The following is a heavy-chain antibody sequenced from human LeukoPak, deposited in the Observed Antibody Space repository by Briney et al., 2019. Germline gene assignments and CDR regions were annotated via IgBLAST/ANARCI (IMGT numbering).Heavy chain of an antibody. J-gene: IGHJ4*02. D-gene: IGHD7-27*01. V-gene: IGHV3-23*01. CDR3: AKGRLGTLDY. Sequence: PGGSLRLSCAASGFTFTSYAMTWVRQAPGKGLEWVSAISGSGGSTYYADSVKGRFTISRDNSKNTLYLQMNSLRAEDTAVYYCAKGRLGTLDYWGQGTLVTVSS. CDR2: ISGSGGST. CDR1: GFTFTSYA.